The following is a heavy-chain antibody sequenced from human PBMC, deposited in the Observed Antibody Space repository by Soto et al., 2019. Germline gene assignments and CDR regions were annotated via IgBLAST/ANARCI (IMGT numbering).Heavy chain of an antibody. CDR3: ARGLAALPVFAFDI. D-gene: IGHD6-6*01. CDR2: IYWSGDE. V-gene: IGHV2-5*01. Sequence: GPTLVNPTQTLTLTCSFSGFSLSTSGVGVGWIRQPPGKALEWLAHIYWSGDEHYRPSLKSRLSITKDTSKNQVVLTMTNMDPVDTATYYCARGLAALPVFAFDIWGQGTMVTVSS. J-gene: IGHJ3*02. CDR1: GFSLSTSGVG.